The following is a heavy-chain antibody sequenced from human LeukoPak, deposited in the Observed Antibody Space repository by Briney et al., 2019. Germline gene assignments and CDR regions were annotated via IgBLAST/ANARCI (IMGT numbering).Heavy chain of an antibody. J-gene: IGHJ5*02. Sequence: GGSLRLSCAASGFPVSSNYMGWVRQAPGKGLEWVSVIYSGGSTYYADSVKGRFTISRDNSKNTLYLQMNSLRAEDTAVYYCARDRSTMVRGVEYNWFDPWGQGTLVTVSS. CDR2: IYSGGST. CDR1: GFPVSSNY. CDR3: ARDRSTMVRGVEYNWFDP. D-gene: IGHD3-10*01. V-gene: IGHV3-66*01.